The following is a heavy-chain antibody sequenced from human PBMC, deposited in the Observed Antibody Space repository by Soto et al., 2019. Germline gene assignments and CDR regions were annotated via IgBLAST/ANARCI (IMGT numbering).Heavy chain of an antibody. CDR1: GFTFSAHY. V-gene: IGHV3-72*01. D-gene: IGHD1-26*01. J-gene: IGHJ4*02. CDR3: ARVSLVGPSGGRYFDY. CDR2: IKNKANSYTT. Sequence: EVQLVESGGGLVQPGGSLRLSCAASGFTFSAHYMDWVRQAPGKGLEWVGRIKNKANSYTTEYAASVEGRFTISREDSQNSLYLQMNSLKTEDTAVYYCARVSLVGPSGGRYFDYWGQGSQAAVSS.